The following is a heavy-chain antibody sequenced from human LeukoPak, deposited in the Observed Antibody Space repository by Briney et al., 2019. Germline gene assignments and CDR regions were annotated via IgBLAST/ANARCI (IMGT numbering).Heavy chain of an antibody. J-gene: IGHJ4*02. D-gene: IGHD2-15*01. CDR3: ASTQRGDYFDY. V-gene: IGHV3-23*01. CDR2: ISGSGGST. Sequence: GGSLRLSCAASGFTFSSYGMSWVRQAPGKGLEWVSAISGSGGSTYYADSVKGRFTISRDNSKNTLYLQVNSLRAEDTAVYYCASTQRGDYFDYWGQGTLVTVSS. CDR1: GFTFSSYG.